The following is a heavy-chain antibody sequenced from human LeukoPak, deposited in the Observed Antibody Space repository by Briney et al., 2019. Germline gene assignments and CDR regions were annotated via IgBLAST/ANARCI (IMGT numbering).Heavy chain of an antibody. CDR2: INPNSGGT. CDR3: ASHPSSGWYSLWY. J-gene: IGHJ4*02. Sequence: ASVKVSCKASGYTFTGYYMHWVRQAPGQGLEWMGWINPNSGGTNYAQEFQGRVTMTRDTSISTAYMELSRLRSDDTAVYYCASHPSSGWYSLWYWGQGTLVTVSS. D-gene: IGHD6-19*01. CDR1: GYTFTGYY. V-gene: IGHV1-2*02.